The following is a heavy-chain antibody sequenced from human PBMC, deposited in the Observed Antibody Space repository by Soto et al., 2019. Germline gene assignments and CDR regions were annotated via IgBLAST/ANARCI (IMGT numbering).Heavy chain of an antibody. Sequence: GGSLRLSCAASGFTFSSYAVHWVRQAPGKGLEWVAVISYDGSNKYYADSVKGRFTISRDNSKNTLYLQMNSLRAEDTAVYYCARDMFRQLWTTGGENYFDYWGQGTLVTV. CDR2: ISYDGSNK. J-gene: IGHJ4*02. CDR3: ARDMFRQLWTTGGENYFDY. V-gene: IGHV3-30-3*01. D-gene: IGHD5-18*01. CDR1: GFTFSSYA.